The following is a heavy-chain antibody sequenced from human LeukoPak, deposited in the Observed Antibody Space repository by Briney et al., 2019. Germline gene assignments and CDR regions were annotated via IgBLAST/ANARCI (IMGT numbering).Heavy chain of an antibody. CDR1: GYTFTSYY. Sequence: GASVKVSCKASGYTFTSYYMQWVRQAPGQGLEWMGIINPSGGSTSYAQKFQGRVTMTRDTSTSTVYMELSSLRSENTAVYYSAGNLRAAVGGYYFDYWGQGTLVTVSS. V-gene: IGHV1-46*01. J-gene: IGHJ4*02. D-gene: IGHD1-26*01. CDR3: AGNLRAAVGGYYFDY. CDR2: INPSGGST.